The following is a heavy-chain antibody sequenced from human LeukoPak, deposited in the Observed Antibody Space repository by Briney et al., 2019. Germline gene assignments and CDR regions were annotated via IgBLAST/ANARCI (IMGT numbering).Heavy chain of an antibody. CDR3: ARGYSSSWTTYYYYYMDV. Sequence: PSETLSLTCAVSGYSISSGYYWGWIRQPPGKGLEWIGSIYHSGSTYYNPSLKSRVTISVDTSKNQFSLKLSSVTAADTAVYYWARGYSSSWTTYYYYYMDVWGKGTTVTVSS. J-gene: IGHJ6*03. V-gene: IGHV4-38-2*01. CDR2: IYHSGST. CDR1: GYSISSGYY. D-gene: IGHD6-13*01.